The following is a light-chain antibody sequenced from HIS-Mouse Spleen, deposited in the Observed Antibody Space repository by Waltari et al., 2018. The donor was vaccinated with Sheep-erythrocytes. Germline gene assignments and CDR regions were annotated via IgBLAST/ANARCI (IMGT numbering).Light chain of an antibody. Sequence: QSVPTHPPSASGTPGQRVTLPCSGSSPHIGRIPENWYQHLPGTAPKLLIYSNNQRPSGVPDRFSGSKSGTSASLTISGLQAEDEADYYCCSYAGSYNHVFATGTKVTVL. CDR2: SNN. J-gene: IGLJ1*01. V-gene: IGLV1-44*01. CDR3: CSYAGSYNHV. CDR1: SPHIGRIP.